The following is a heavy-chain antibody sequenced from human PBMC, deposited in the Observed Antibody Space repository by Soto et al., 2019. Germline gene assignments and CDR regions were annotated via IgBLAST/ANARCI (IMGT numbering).Heavy chain of an antibody. CDR2: IYNSGST. J-gene: IGHJ5*02. D-gene: IGHD6-6*01. Sequence: SETLSLTCTVSGGSISSAGYYWSWIRQHPGKGPEWIGHIYNSGSTYCTPSLLSRVTILVDTSKNQFSLKLSSVTAADTAVYYCARGTYSSSSNWFDPWGQGTLVTVSS. CDR3: ARGTYSSSSNWFDP. V-gene: IGHV4-31*03. CDR1: GGSISSAGYY.